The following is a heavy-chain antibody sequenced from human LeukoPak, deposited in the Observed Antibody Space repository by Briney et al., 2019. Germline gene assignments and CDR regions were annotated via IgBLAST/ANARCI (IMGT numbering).Heavy chain of an antibody. D-gene: IGHD6-13*01. V-gene: IGHV1-8*01. CDR1: GYTFTSYD. CDR2: MNPNSGNT. J-gene: IGHJ4*02. Sequence: ASVKVSCKASGYTFTSYDINWVRQATGQGREWMGWMNPNSGNTGYAQKFQGRVTMTRNTSISTAYMELSSLRSEDKAVYYCARGVQSSSWDTPRFDYWGQGTLVTVSS. CDR3: ARGVQSSSWDTPRFDY.